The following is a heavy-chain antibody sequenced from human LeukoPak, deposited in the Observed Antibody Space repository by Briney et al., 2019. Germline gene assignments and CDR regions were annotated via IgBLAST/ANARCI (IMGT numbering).Heavy chain of an antibody. CDR1: GFTFSSYA. Sequence: PGGSLRLSCAASGFTFSSYAMTWVRQAPGKGLEWVSAISSSGGSTYYADSVKGRFTISRDNSRNTLYLQMNSLRAEDTAIYYCAMINYNFWSGYPYWGQGTLVTVSS. V-gene: IGHV3-23*01. CDR3: AMINYNFWSGYPY. CDR2: ISSSGGST. J-gene: IGHJ4*02. D-gene: IGHD3-3*01.